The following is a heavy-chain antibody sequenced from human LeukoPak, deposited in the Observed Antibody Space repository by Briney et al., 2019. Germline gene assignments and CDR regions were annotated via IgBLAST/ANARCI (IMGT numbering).Heavy chain of an antibody. Sequence: GGSLRLSCTASGFAFSSYAMAWVRQTPGKGLEGVAAIGSDYDRVHEDSVKGRFTFSRDNSKSTLYLQMDNLRAEDTAVYFCAKSAGVATIYFDSWGQGALVTVSS. CDR3: AKSAGVATIYFDS. CDR2: IGSDYDR. J-gene: IGHJ4*02. V-gene: IGHV3-23*01. D-gene: IGHD5-12*01. CDR1: GFAFSSYA.